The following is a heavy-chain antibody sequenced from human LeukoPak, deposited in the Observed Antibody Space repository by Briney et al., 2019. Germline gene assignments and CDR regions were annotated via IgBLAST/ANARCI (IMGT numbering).Heavy chain of an antibody. J-gene: IGHJ6*03. D-gene: IGHD3-9*01. CDR3: ARQGHYDILTGYPSDTNYYYYYMDV. V-gene: IGHV1-18*01. CDR1: GYTFTSYG. Sequence: ASVKVSCKASGYTFTSYGISWVRQAPGQGLEWMGWISAYNGNTNYAQKLQGRVTMTTDTSTSTAYMELRSLRSDDTAVYYCARQGHYDILTGYPSDTNYYYYYMDVWGKGTTVTISS. CDR2: ISAYNGNT.